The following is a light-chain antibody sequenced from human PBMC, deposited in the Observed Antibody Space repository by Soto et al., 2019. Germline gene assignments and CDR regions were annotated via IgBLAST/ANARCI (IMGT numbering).Light chain of an antibody. CDR2: GNG. V-gene: IGLV1-40*01. Sequence: QSALTQPPSVSGAPGQRVSISCTGSSSNIGAGHDVHWYQHLPGTAPKLLIYGNGNRPSGVPDRFSGSKSGTSASLAITGLQAEDEADYYCHSYDSSRSGSEVFGTGTKLTVL. J-gene: IGLJ1*01. CDR1: SSNIGAGHD. CDR3: HSYDSSRSGSEV.